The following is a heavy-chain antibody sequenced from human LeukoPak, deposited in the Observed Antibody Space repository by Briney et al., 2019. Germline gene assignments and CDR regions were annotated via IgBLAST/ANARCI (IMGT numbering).Heavy chain of an antibody. V-gene: IGHV3-33*06. CDR3: AKGAGSPFDY. D-gene: IGHD3-10*01. CDR2: IWYDGSNK. CDR1: GFTFSSCG. J-gene: IGHJ4*02. Sequence: GGSLRLSCAASGFTFSSCGMHWVRQAPGKGLEWVAVIWYDGSNKYYADSVKGRFTISRDNSKNTLYLQMNSLRAEDTAVYYCAKGAGSPFDYWGQGTLVTVSS.